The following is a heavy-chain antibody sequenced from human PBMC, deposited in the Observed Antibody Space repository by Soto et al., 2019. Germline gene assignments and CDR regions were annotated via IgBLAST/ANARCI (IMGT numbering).Heavy chain of an antibody. V-gene: IGHV4-39*01. CDR1: GGSISSSSYY. Sequence: LSLTCTVSGGSISSSSYYWGWIRQPPGKGLEWIGSIYYSGSTYYNPSLKSRVTISVDTSKNQFSLKLSSVTAADTAVYYCYYYGMDVWGQGTTVTVSS. CDR2: IYYSGST. J-gene: IGHJ6*02. CDR3: YYYGMDV.